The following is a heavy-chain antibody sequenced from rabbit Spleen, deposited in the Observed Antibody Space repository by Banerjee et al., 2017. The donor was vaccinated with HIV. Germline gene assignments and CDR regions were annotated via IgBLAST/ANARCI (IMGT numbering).Heavy chain of an antibody. CDR2: IYAGSSGNT. V-gene: IGHV1S40*01. CDR1: GFSFNSGYD. J-gene: IGHJ4*01. D-gene: IGHD8-1*01. Sequence: QSLEESGGGLVKPGASLTLTCKASGFSFNSGYDMCWVRQAPGKGLEWIACIYAGSSGNTYSATWAKGRFTISKTSSTTVTLQMTSLTAADTATYFCARDSAGGSYFALWGPGTLVTVS. CDR3: ARDSAGGSYFAL.